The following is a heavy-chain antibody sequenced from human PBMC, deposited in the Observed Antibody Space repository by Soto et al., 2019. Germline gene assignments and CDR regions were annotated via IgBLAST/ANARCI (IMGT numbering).Heavy chain of an antibody. J-gene: IGHJ6*02. V-gene: IGHV4-31*03. CDR2: IYYSGST. Sequence: QVQLQESGPGLVKPSQTLSLTCTVSGGSISSGGYYWSWIRQHPGKGLEWIGYIYYSGSTYYNPSLQRRVTISVDTSKNQCSLKLSSVTAADTAVYYCAGGYCSSTSCPHYYGMDVWGQGTTVTVSS. CDR1: GGSISSGGYY. CDR3: AGGYCSSTSCPHYYGMDV. D-gene: IGHD2-2*01.